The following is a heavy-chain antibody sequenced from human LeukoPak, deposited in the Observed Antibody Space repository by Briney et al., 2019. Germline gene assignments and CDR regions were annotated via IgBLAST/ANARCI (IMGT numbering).Heavy chain of an antibody. CDR2: IISMFATA. J-gene: IGHJ6*03. CDR1: GGTFSTYA. Sequence: SVKVSCKASGGTFSTYAISWVRQAPGQGLEWMGGIISMFATATYAQKFQGRVTITADEFTTTAYMELSSLRSEDTAVYYCARSAGGVPYCGGNCYSLPSHYYYMDVWGRGTTVTVSS. D-gene: IGHD2-21*01. CDR3: ARSAGGVPYCGGNCYSLPSHYYYMDV. V-gene: IGHV1-69*13.